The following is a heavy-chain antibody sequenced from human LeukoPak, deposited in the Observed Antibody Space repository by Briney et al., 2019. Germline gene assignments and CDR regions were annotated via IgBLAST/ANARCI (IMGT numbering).Heavy chain of an antibody. D-gene: IGHD3-16*01. CDR3: AKDYAGRFAEYFQH. V-gene: IGHV3-30*18. J-gene: IGHJ1*01. CDR2: ISYDGSNK. CDR1: GFTFDDYG. Sequence: GGSLRLSCAASGFTFDDYGMTWVRQAPGKGLEWVALISYDGSNKYYADSVKGRFTISRDNSKNTLYLQMNSLRAEDTAVCYCAKDYAGRFAEYFQHWGQGTLVTVSS.